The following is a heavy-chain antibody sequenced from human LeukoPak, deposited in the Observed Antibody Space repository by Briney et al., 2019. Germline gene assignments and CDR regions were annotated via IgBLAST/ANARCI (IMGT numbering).Heavy chain of an antibody. J-gene: IGHJ4*02. Sequence: GGSLRLSCAASGFTFSSYSMNWVRQAPGEGLEGVSYLTSSSSIIYYADSVKGRFTISRVKAKNSLYLQRSSLRAEDTAVYYCARRAGAYSQPYDYWGQGTLVTVSS. V-gene: IGHV3-48*01. D-gene: IGHD4/OR15-4a*01. CDR2: LTSSSSII. CDR3: ARRAGAYSQPYDY. CDR1: GFTFSSYS.